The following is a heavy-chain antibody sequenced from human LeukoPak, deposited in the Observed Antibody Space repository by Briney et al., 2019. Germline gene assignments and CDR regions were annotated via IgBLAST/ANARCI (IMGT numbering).Heavy chain of an antibody. CDR1: GQSLSGYY. D-gene: IGHD3-22*01. CDR3: ASYYHDSSGYYQYYFDS. CDR2: INDSGRT. Sequence: SSETLSLTCAVYGQSLSGYYWTWVRQPPGKGLEWVGEINDSGRTSCNPSLKSRVTISVDTYKKQFSLKLRSVATSDTAVYYCASYYHDSSGYYQYYFDSWGQGTLVTVSS. J-gene: IGHJ4*02. V-gene: IGHV4-34*01.